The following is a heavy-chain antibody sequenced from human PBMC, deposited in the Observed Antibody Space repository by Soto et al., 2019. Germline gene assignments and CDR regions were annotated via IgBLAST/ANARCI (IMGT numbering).Heavy chain of an antibody. CDR2: HYSGGST. CDR1: GFSVSSNY. J-gene: IGHJ5*02. V-gene: IGHV3-53*01. D-gene: IGHD1-26*01. Sequence: DVQLVESGGGLVQPGGSLRLCCAISGFSVSSNYLSWVRQAPGKGLEWVSVHYSGGSTYYADSVQGRFTISRDKSNNTLYLQMRRVRAEDTAVYFCARHRHPRGTVGATSPLDPWGQGTQVTVSS. CDR3: ARHRHPRGTVGATSPLDP.